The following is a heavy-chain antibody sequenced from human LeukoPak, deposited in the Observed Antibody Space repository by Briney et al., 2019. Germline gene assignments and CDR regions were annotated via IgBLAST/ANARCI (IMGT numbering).Heavy chain of an antibody. D-gene: IGHD3-9*01. J-gene: IGHJ3*02. CDR2: FNPENGST. CDR3: ARLRVVTIFPDAFEI. V-gene: IGHV1-18*01. Sequence: ASVKVSCKASGYSFVGYGITWVRQAPGQGLEWMGWFNPENGSTNYAQKVQGRVTMTADTSTSTSYMELRSLRSDDTAVYYCARLRVVTIFPDAFEIWGQGTMLTVSS. CDR1: GYSFVGYG.